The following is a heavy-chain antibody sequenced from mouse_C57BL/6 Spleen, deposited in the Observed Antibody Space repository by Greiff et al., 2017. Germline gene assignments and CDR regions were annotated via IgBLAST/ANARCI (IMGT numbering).Heavy chain of an antibody. D-gene: IGHD1-1*01. CDR2: ISDGGSYT. Sequence: EVMLVESGGGLVKPGGSLKLSCAASGFTFSSYAMSWVRQTPEKRLEWVATISDGGSYTYYPDNVKGRFTISRDNAKNNLYLQMSHLKSEDTAMYYCARATTVNPGAMDYWGQGTSVTVSS. CDR3: ARATTVNPGAMDY. CDR1: GFTFSSYA. J-gene: IGHJ4*01. V-gene: IGHV5-4*03.